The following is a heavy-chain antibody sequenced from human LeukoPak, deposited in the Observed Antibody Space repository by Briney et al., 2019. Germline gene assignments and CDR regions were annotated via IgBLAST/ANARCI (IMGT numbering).Heavy chain of an antibody. CDR1: GGSITNSY. Sequence: SETLSLTCTVSGGSITNSYWNWIRQSPGKGLEWIGYINYSGSTNYNPSLKSRVTISVDTSKNQFSLKLSSVTAADTAMYFCATHQLSMNDFDIWGQGTMVTVSS. J-gene: IGHJ3*02. CDR3: ATHQLSMNDFDI. D-gene: IGHD1-1*01. V-gene: IGHV4-59*01. CDR2: INYSGST.